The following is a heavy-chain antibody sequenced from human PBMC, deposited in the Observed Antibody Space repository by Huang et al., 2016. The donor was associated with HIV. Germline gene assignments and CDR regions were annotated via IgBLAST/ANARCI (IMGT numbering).Heavy chain of an antibody. D-gene: IGHD6-19*01. J-gene: IGHJ3*01. CDR2: SDYIGKT. CDR3: ARLSGGWYPETHAFDV. Sequence: RYDGGWVRRPPGVGWGWVGSSDYIGKTYDSPSLKSRVTGSVDTSGNQCSGKWSSVTAADTAIYDCARLSGGWYPETHAFDVWGQGTLVTVSS. V-gene: IGHV4-39*01. CDR1: RYD.